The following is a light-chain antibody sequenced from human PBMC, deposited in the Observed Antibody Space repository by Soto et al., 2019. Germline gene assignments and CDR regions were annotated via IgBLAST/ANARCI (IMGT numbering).Light chain of an antibody. CDR1: QDIRGA. CDR2: DVS. CDR3: QQFNSYPIT. Sequence: AIQVTQSPSSLSASVGDRVTMTCRASQDIRGALAWYQQKSGKPPNLLIYDVSTLEGGVPSRFSGSGSGTEFTLTISSLQPEDFGTYYCQQFNSYPITFGHGTRREIK. J-gene: IGKJ5*01. V-gene: IGKV1-13*02.